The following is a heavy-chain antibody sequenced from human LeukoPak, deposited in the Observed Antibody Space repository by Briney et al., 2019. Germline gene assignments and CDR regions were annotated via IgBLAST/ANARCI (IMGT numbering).Heavy chain of an antibody. D-gene: IGHD6-6*01. CDR3: ARDVSSSSSSYYYMDV. V-gene: IGHV3-74*01. Sequence: GGSLRLSCAVSGFTLSSYWMYWVRQAPGKGLVWVSHINSDGSSTNYADSVKGRFTISRDNAQNTLYLQMNSLRAEDAAVYYCARDVSSSSSSYYYMDVWGKGTTVTVSS. CDR1: GFTLSSYW. J-gene: IGHJ6*03. CDR2: INSDGSST.